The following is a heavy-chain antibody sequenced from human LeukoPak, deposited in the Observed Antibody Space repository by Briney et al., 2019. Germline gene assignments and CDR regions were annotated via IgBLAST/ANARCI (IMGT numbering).Heavy chain of an antibody. V-gene: IGHV4-34*01. CDR1: GGSFSGYY. J-gene: IGHJ5*02. CDR3: ARDPPKSTGWFDP. Sequence: SETLSLTCAVYGGSFSGYYWSWIRQPPGKGLEWIGETNHSGSTNYNPSLKSRVTISVDTSKNQFSLKLSSVTAADTAVYYCARDPPKSTGWFDPWGQGTLVTVSS. CDR2: TNHSGST.